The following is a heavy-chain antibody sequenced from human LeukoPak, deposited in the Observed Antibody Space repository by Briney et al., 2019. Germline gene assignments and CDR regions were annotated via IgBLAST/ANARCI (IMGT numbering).Heavy chain of an antibody. CDR1: GYTFTSYD. J-gene: IGHJ6*03. CDR3: ARGSVGRGYYYYYMDV. V-gene: IGHV1-8*01. Sequence: ASVKVSCKASGYTFTSYDINWVRQATGQGREWMGWMNPNSGNTGYAQKFQGRVTMTRNTSISTAYMELSSLRSEDTAVYYCARGSVGRGYYYYYMDVWGKGTTVTVSS. D-gene: IGHD4-23*01. CDR2: MNPNSGNT.